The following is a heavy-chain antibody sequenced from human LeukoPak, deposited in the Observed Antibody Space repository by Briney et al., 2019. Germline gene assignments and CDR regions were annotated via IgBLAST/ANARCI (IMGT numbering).Heavy chain of an antibody. CDR1: GFTFSSYA. D-gene: IGHD6-13*01. J-gene: IGHJ6*02. CDR3: AKVQGSSWYDIFGLDV. V-gene: IGHV3-23*01. Sequence: GGSLRLSCAASGFTFSSYAMSWVRQAPGKGLEWVSVISGSGVSTYHADSVKGRFTISRDNSKNTLYLQMNSLRAEDTAVYYCAKVQGSSWYDIFGLDVWDQGTTVTVSS. CDR2: ISGSGVST.